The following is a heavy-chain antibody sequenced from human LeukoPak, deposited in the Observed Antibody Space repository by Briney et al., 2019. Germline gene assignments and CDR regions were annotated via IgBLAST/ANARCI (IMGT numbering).Heavy chain of an antibody. CDR2: ISGSGGST. V-gene: IGHV3-23*01. CDR3: AKDPHNFYGSGSYWDY. Sequence: GGSLRLSCAASGFTFSSYAMSWVRQAPGKGLEWVSAISGSGGSTYYADSVKGRFTISRDNSKNTLYLQMNSLRAEDTAVYYCAKDPHNFYGSGSYWDYWGQGTLVTVSS. J-gene: IGHJ4*02. D-gene: IGHD3-10*01. CDR1: GFTFSSYA.